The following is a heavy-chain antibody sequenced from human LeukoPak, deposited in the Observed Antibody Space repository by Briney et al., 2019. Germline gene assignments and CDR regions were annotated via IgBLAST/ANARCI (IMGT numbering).Heavy chain of an antibody. D-gene: IGHD3-9*01. CDR2: ISYSGSA. CDR1: GVFISSGDYF. Sequence: SETLSLTCTVSGVFISSGDYFWSWIRQPPGKGLEWIGYISYSGSAFYNPSLKSRVTISVDTSKNQFSLKLNSVTAADTAVYYCARGSGTGYYKTPFDYWGQGTLVTVSS. J-gene: IGHJ4*02. CDR3: ARGSGTGYYKTPFDY. V-gene: IGHV4-30-4*01.